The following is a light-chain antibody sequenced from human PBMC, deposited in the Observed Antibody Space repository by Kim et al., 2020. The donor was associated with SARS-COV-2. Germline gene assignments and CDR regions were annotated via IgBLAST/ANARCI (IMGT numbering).Light chain of an antibody. CDR1: KLGDKY. Sequence: SYELTQPPSVSVSPGQTASITCSGDKLGDKYASWYQQKPGQSPVLVIYQDTKRPSGIPERFSGSNSGNTATLTISGTQAMDEADYYCQAWDSNSFYVVFGGGTQLTVL. J-gene: IGLJ2*01. V-gene: IGLV3-1*01. CDR3: QAWDSNSFYVV. CDR2: QDT.